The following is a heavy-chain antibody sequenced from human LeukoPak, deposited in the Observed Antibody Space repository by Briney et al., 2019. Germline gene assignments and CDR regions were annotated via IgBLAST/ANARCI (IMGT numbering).Heavy chain of an antibody. CDR3: AKNVRYYDSSGYYYYFDY. D-gene: IGHD3-22*01. J-gene: IGHJ4*02. CDR2: ISYDGSNK. V-gene: IGHV3-30*18. CDR1: GFTFSSYG. Sequence: GGSLRLSCAASGFTFSSYGMHWVRQAPGKGLEWVAVISYDGSNKYYADSVKGRFTISRDNSKNTLYLQMNSLRAVDTAVYYCAKNVRYYDSSGYYYYFDYWGQGTLVTVSS.